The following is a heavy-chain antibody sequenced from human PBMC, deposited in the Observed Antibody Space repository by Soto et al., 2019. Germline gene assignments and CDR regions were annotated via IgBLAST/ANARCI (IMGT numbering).Heavy chain of an antibody. CDR1: GFTFSSYG. CDR3: AKDPQGSGSGSYPFDY. V-gene: IGHV3-30*18. D-gene: IGHD3-10*01. CDR2: ISYDGSNK. J-gene: IGHJ4*02. Sequence: QVQLVESGGGVVQPGRSLRLSCAASGFTFSSYGMHWVRQAPGKGLEWVAVISYDGSNKYYADSVKGRFTISRDNSKNXLYLQMNSLRAEDTAVYYCAKDPQGSGSGSYPFDYWGQGTLVTVSS.